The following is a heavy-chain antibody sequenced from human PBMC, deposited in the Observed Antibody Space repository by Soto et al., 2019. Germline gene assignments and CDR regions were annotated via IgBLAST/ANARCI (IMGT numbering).Heavy chain of an antibody. CDR3: ARGPKLLTGYYVSDYYYGMDV. V-gene: IGHV4-34*01. J-gene: IGHJ6*02. D-gene: IGHD3-9*01. Sequence: SETLSLTCAVYGGSFSGYYWSWIRQPPGKGLEWIGEINHSGSTNYNPSLKSRVTISVDTSKNQFSLKLSSVTAADTAVYYCARGPKLLTGYYVSDYYYGMDVWGQGNTVTVSS. CDR1: GGSFSGYY. CDR2: INHSGST.